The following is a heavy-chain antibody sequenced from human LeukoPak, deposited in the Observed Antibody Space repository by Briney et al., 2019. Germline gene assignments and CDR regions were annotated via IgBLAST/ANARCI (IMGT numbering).Heavy chain of an antibody. D-gene: IGHD4-17*01. J-gene: IGHJ4*02. CDR1: GFTFSNAW. CDR3: AGYTYGEPH. V-gene: IGHV3-15*01. CDR2: IKSKAHGGTT. Sequence: PGGSLRLSCAASGFTFSNAWMSWVRQAPGGGLEWIGRIKSKAHGGTTDYAAPVKGRFTISRDGSQNSLYLQMNSLKTEDTAVYYCAGYTYGEPHWGQGTLVTVSS.